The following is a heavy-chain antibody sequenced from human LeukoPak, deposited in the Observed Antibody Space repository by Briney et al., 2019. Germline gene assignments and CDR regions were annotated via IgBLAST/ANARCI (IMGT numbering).Heavy chain of an antibody. D-gene: IGHD2-2*01. CDR1: GFTFSSYA. CDR2: ISGSGGST. CDR3: AKETRYCSSTSCPNWFDP. Sequence: GGSLRLSCAASGFTFSSYAMSWVRQAPGKGLEWVSAISGSGGSTYYADSVKGRFTISRDNSKNTLYLQMNSLRAEDTAVYYCAKETRYCSSTSCPNWFDPWGQGTLVTVSS. J-gene: IGHJ5*02. V-gene: IGHV3-23*01.